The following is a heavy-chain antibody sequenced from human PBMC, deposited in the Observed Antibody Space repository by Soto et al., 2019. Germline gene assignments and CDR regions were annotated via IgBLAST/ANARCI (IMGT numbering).Heavy chain of an antibody. CDR2: ISSSGSTI. Sequence: GGSLRLSCAASGFTFSSYEMNWVRQAPGKGLEWVSYISSSGSTIYYADSVKGRFTISRDNAKNSLYLQMNSLSAEDTAVYYCASLGFASAGYYYYYMDVWGKGTTVTISS. CDR1: GFTFSSYE. CDR3: ASLGFASAGYYYYYMDV. D-gene: IGHD3-16*01. V-gene: IGHV3-48*03. J-gene: IGHJ6*03.